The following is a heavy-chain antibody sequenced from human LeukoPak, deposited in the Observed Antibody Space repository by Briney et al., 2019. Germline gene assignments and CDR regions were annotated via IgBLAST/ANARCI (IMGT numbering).Heavy chain of an antibody. Sequence: PSETLSLTCAVSGGSISSSNWWSWVRQPPGEGLEWIGEIYHSGSTNYNPSLKSRVTISVDKSKNQFSLKLSSVTAADTAVYYCARGGGTPTTVVTPFDYWGQGTLVTVSS. CDR3: ARGGGTPTTVVTPFDY. CDR1: GGSISSSNW. D-gene: IGHD4-23*01. J-gene: IGHJ4*02. CDR2: IYHSGST. V-gene: IGHV4-4*02.